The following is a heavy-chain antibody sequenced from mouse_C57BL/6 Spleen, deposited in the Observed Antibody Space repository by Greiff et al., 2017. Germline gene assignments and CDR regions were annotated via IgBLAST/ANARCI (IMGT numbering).Heavy chain of an antibody. J-gene: IGHJ2*01. D-gene: IGHD2-2*01. V-gene: IGHV5-17*01. CDR3: AREDYGYDGDFDY. CDR1: GFTFSDYG. CDR2: ISSGSSTI. Sequence: EVMLVESGGGLVKPGGSLKLSCAASGFTFSDYGMHWVRQAPEKGLEWVAYISSGSSTIYYADTVKGRFTISRDNAKNTLCLQMTSLRSEDTAMYYCAREDYGYDGDFDYWGQGTTRTVSS.